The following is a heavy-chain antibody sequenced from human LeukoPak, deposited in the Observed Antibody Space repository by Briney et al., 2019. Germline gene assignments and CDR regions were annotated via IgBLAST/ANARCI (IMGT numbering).Heavy chain of an antibody. J-gene: IGHJ6*02. CDR2: IKQDGSEK. D-gene: IGHD3-10*01. CDR3: ARSYYGPGTSYGMDV. CDR1: GFTFSRHW. Sequence: GGSLRLSCAVSGFTFSRHWMSWVRQAPGKGLEWLANIKQDGSEKYYVDSVEGRFTISRDNAKNSLYLQMNSLRAEDTAVYYCARSYYGPGTSYGMDVWGQGTTVTVSS. V-gene: IGHV3-7*01.